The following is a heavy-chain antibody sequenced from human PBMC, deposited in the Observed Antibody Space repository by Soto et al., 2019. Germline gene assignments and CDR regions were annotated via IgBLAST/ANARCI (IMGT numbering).Heavy chain of an antibody. Sequence: SETLSLTCAVSGGSISSGGYSWSWIRQPPGKGLEWIGYIYHSGSTYYNPSLKSRVTISVDRSKNQFSLKLSSVTAADTAVYYCARARGGEDLDGLDYDILTGYYFDYWGQGTLVTVSS. CDR3: ARARGGEDLDGLDYDILTGYYFDY. CDR2: IYHSGST. V-gene: IGHV4-30-2*01. D-gene: IGHD3-9*01. CDR1: GGSISSGGYS. J-gene: IGHJ4*02.